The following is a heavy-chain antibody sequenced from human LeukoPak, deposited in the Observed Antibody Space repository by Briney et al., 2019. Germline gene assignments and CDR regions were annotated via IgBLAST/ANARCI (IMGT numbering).Heavy chain of an antibody. J-gene: IGHJ4*02. CDR1: GFTFSSYW. V-gene: IGHV3-74*03. CDR3: ARDPGYCSGGSCYPYYFDY. Sequence: GGSLRLSCAASGFTFSSYWMHWVRQAPGKGLVWVSGINSDGSTTTYVDSVKGRFTISRDNAKNTPYLQMNSLRAEDTAVYYCARDPGYCSGGSCYPYYFDYWGQGTLVTVSS. CDR2: INSDGSTT. D-gene: IGHD2-15*01.